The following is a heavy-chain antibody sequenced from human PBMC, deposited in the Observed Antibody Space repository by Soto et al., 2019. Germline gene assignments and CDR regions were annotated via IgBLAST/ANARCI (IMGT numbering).Heavy chain of an antibody. Sequence: QVQLVESGGGVVQPGRSLRLSCAASGLTFSNYGMHWVRQPPGKGLEWVAVIGYDGSEKYYADSVKGRFTISRDNSKNTLYLPMNSLRAEDTAVYYCVRDIESCFDILGQGTMVTVAS. CDR1: GLTFSNYG. CDR3: VRDIESCFDI. J-gene: IGHJ3*02. V-gene: IGHV3-33*01. CDR2: IGYDGSEK. D-gene: IGHD3-16*02.